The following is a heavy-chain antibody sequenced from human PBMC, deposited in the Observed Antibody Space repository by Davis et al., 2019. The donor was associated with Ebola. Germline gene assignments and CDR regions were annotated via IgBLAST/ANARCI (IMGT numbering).Heavy chain of an antibody. CDR1: GGSLSGFH. CDR2: INHSGST. CDR3: ARGSVLGMDV. J-gene: IGHJ6*02. Sequence: SETLSLTCAVYGGSLSGFHWSWIRQPPGQGLEWIGEINHSGSTNYNPSLKSRVTISVDTSKNQFSLKLSSVTAADTAVYYCARGSVLGMDVWGQGTTVTVSS. V-gene: IGHV4-34*01.